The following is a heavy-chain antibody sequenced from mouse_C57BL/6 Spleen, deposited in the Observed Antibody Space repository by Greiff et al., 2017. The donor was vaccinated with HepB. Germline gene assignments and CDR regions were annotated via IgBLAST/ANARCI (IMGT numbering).Heavy chain of an antibody. CDR3: ARRKIYYGNYGYFDV. V-gene: IGHV1-47*01. CDR1: GYTFTTYP. J-gene: IGHJ1*03. Sequence: QVQLKQSGAELVKPGASVKMSCKASGYTFTTYPIEWMKQNHGKSLEWIGNFHPYNDDTKYNEKFKGKATLTVEKSSSTVYLELSRLTSDDSAVYYCARRKIYYGNYGYFDVWGTGTTVTVSS. D-gene: IGHD2-1*01. CDR2: FHPYNDDT.